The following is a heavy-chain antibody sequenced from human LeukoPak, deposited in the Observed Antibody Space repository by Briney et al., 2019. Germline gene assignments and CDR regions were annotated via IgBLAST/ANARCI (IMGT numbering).Heavy chain of an antibody. J-gene: IGHJ5*02. CDR1: GYSISRGYS. Sequence: SETLSLTCTVSGYSISRGYSWGWIRPPPGKGLEWIGNIYHSGSTYCNASLESRVTISVDTSKNQFSLKLSSVTAADTAVYYCARAYSSSWYFNWFDPWGQGTLVTVSS. CDR2: IYHSGST. D-gene: IGHD6-13*01. V-gene: IGHV4-38-2*02. CDR3: ARAYSSSWYFNWFDP.